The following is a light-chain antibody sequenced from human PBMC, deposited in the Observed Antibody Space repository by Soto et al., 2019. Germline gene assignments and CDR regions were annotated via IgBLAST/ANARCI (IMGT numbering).Light chain of an antibody. Sequence: ATQMTQSPSSLSASVGDRITITCRASRDIGSDFSWYQQKPGKAPTLLIYAASNLQRGVPSRFRGSRSGTEFTLTVSSLQPADFATYYCLQDHDDSWTFGQGTKVDIK. CDR3: LQDHDDSWT. V-gene: IGKV1-6*01. J-gene: IGKJ1*01. CDR2: AAS. CDR1: RDIGSD.